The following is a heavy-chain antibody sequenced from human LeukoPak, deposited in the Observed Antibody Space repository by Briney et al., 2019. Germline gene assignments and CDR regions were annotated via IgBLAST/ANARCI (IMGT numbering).Heavy chain of an antibody. J-gene: IGHJ5*02. Sequence: SETLSLTCTVSGGSISSGSYYWSWIRQPAGKGLEWIGRIYTSGSTNYNPSLKSRVTISVDTSKNQFSLKLSSVTAADTAVYYCARDNPRFLEWGGNWFDPWGQGTLVTVSS. V-gene: IGHV4-61*02. CDR1: GGSISSGSYY. CDR2: IYTSGST. D-gene: IGHD3-3*01. CDR3: ARDNPRFLEWGGNWFDP.